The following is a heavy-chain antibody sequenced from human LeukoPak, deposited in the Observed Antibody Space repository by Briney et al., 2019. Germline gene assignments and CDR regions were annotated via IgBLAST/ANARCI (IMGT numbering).Heavy chain of an antibody. D-gene: IGHD3-10*01. V-gene: IGHV4-39*01. CDR1: GGSISSSSYY. Sequence: PSETLSLTCTVSGGSISSSSYYWGWIRQPPGKGLEWIGSIYYSGSTYYNPSLKSRVTISVDTSKNQFSLKLSSVTAADTAAYYCARLSPGAQWYFDLWGRGTLVTVSS. J-gene: IGHJ2*01. CDR2: IYYSGST. CDR3: ARLSPGAQWYFDL.